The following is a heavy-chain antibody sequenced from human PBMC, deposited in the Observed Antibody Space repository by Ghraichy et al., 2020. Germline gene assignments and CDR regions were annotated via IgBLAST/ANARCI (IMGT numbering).Heavy chain of an antibody. CDR3: ARDIGDY. CDR1: GFTVSSNY. Sequence: GSLRLSCAASGFTVSSNYMSWVRQAQGKGLEWVSGIYSGGSTYYADSVKGRFTISRHNSKNTLYLQMNSLRAEDTAVYYCARDIGDYWGQGTLVTVSS. D-gene: IGHD1-26*01. CDR2: IYSGGST. J-gene: IGHJ4*02. V-gene: IGHV3-53*04.